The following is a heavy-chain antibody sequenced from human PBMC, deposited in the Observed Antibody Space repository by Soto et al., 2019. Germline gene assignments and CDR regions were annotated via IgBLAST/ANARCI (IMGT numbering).Heavy chain of an antibody. J-gene: IGHJ1*01. D-gene: IGHD2-21*01. Sequence: ASVKVSCKVSGYTLTELSMHWVRQAPGKGLEWMGGFDPENGETIYAQKFQGRVTMTEDTSTDTAYMELSSLRSEDTAVYYCATGFGYCGGDCRHWGQGTLVTVSS. CDR3: ATGFGYCGGDCRH. CDR2: FDPENGET. CDR1: GYTLTELS. V-gene: IGHV1-24*01.